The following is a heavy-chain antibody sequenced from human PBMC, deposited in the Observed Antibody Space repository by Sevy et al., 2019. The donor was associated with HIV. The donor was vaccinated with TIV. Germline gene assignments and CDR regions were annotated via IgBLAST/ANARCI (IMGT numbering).Heavy chain of an antibody. D-gene: IGHD6-19*01. CDR1: RFTFSSYA. CDR3: ARDRGSSMGYYFDY. Sequence: GGSLRLSCAASRFTFSSYAMTWVRQAPGKGLEWLSSISGGGGRTQYSDSVNGRFTISKDNSKNTLFLQMHSLGAEDTALYYCARDRGSSMGYYFDYWGHGTLVTVSS. J-gene: IGHJ4*01. V-gene: IGHV3-23*01. CDR2: ISGGGGRT.